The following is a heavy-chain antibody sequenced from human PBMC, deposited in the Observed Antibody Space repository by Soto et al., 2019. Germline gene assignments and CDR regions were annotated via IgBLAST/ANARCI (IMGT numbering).Heavy chain of an antibody. V-gene: IGHV3-74*01. CDR1: GFTFSSYW. J-gene: IGHJ3*02. D-gene: IGHD6-19*01. CDR2: INSDGSST. Sequence: GGSLRLSCAASGFTFSSYWMHWVRQAPGKGLVWVSRINSDGSSTSYADSVKGRFAISRDNAKNTLYLQMNSLRAEDTAVYYCARPKVSSGWSYDAFDIWGQGTMVTVSS. CDR3: ARPKVSSGWSYDAFDI.